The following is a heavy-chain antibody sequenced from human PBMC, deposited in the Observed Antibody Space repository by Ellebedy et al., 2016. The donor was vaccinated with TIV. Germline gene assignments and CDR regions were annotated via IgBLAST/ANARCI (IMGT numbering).Heavy chain of an antibody. CDR1: GESISGYY. CDR3: ARGRHTYGYEWLDS. Sequence: GSLRLSXSVSGESISGYYWNWIRQSPGKGLEWIGYIDYSGSPNYSPSLRSRVTISQDTSKNQFSLKLNSVTAADTAVYYCARGRHTYGYEWLDSWGQGTLVTVSS. V-gene: IGHV4-59*12. J-gene: IGHJ5*01. CDR2: IDYSGSP. D-gene: IGHD5-18*01.